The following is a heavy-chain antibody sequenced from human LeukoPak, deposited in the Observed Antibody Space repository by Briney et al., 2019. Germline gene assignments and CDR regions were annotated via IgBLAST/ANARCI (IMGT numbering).Heavy chain of an antibody. D-gene: IGHD5-12*01. J-gene: IGHJ4*02. CDR1: GFTFSSYA. Sequence: GGSLRLSCAASGFTFSSYAMSWVRQAPGKGLEWVSLISGNGGATYYADSVKGRFTISRDNSKDTLYLRMNTLRAEDTAIYYCTKRRGYNFDYWGQGTLVTVSS. CDR2: ISGNGGAT. CDR3: TKRRGYNFDY. V-gene: IGHV3-23*01.